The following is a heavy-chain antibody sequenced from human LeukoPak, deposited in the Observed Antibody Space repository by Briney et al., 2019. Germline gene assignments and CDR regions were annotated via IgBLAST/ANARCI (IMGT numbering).Heavy chain of an antibody. D-gene: IGHD5-18*01. CDR2: IYTSGST. CDR1: GASIYSHDYY. V-gene: IGHV4-61*02. Sequence: SETLSLTCTVSGASIYSHDYYWDWIRQPAGKGLEWIGRIYTSGSTNYNPSLKSRVTISVDTSKNQFSLKLSSVTAADTAVYYCARAETYTAMAPWGQGTLVTVSS. J-gene: IGHJ5*02. CDR3: ARAETYTAMAP.